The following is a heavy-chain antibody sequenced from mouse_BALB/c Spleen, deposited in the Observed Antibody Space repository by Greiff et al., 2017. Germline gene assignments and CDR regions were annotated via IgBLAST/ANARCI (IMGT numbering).Heavy chain of an antibody. J-gene: IGHJ3*01. Sequence: VKLMESGPELVKPGASVKISCKASGYAFSSSWMNWVKQRPGQGLEWIGRIYPGDGDTNYNGKFKGKATLTADKSSSTAYMQLSSLTSVDSAVYFCARVGYGSPFAYWGQGTLVTVSA. CDR3: ARVGYGSPFAY. D-gene: IGHD1-1*01. CDR2: IYPGDGDT. CDR1: GYAFSSSW. V-gene: IGHV1-82*01.